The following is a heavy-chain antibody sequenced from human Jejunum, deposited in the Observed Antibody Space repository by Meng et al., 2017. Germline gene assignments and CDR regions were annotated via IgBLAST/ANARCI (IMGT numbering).Heavy chain of an antibody. V-gene: IGHV1-18*01. D-gene: IGHD3-10*01. Sequence: QGQLVESGGEVKKAGASVKVSCKTSGYTFKTFGISWVRQAPGQGLEWMGWISTYNGNTHYAQKLQGRVTMTTDTSTSTVYMELRSLRSDDTAVYYCARDGVSFTMIRGGRYWGQGTLVTVSS. J-gene: IGHJ4*02. CDR2: ISTYNGNT. CDR1: GYTFKTFG. CDR3: ARDGVSFTMIRGGRY.